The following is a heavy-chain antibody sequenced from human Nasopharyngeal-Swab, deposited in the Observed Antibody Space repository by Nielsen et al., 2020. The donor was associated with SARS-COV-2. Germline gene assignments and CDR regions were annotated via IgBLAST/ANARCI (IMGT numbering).Heavy chain of an antibody. CDR2: ISYDGSNK. J-gene: IGHJ5*02. Sequence: SCAASGFTFSSYGMHWVRQAPGKGLEWVAVISYDGSNKYYADSVKGRFTISRDNSKNTLYLQMNSLRAEDTAVYYCAKGDYDFWDNWFDPWGQGTLVTVSS. D-gene: IGHD3-3*01. CDR3: AKGDYDFWDNWFDP. CDR1: GFTFSSYG. V-gene: IGHV3-30*18.